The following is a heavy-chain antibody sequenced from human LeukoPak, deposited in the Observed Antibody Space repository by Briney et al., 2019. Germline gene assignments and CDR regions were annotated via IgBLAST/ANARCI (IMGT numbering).Heavy chain of an antibody. Sequence: GGSLRLSCAASGFTFSSYAMSWVRQAPGKGLEWVSAISGSGGSTYYADSVKGRFTISRDNSKNTLYLQMNSLRAEDTAVYYCATLPHVDTKPFYWGQGTLVTVSS. CDR2: ISGSGGST. J-gene: IGHJ4*02. CDR1: GFTFSSYA. CDR3: ATLPHVDTKPFY. V-gene: IGHV3-23*01. D-gene: IGHD5-18*01.